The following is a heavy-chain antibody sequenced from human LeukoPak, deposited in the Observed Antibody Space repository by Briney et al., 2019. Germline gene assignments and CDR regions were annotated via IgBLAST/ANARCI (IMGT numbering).Heavy chain of an antibody. CDR2: INSDGSST. Sequence: SGGSLRLSCAASGFTFSSYWMHWVRQSPGKGLVWVSGINSDGSSTSYADSVKGRFTISRDNAKNTVYLQMNSLRAEDTAVYHCATSRTFDYWGQGTLVTDSS. J-gene: IGHJ4*02. CDR1: GFTFSSYW. CDR3: ATSRTFDY. V-gene: IGHV3-74*01.